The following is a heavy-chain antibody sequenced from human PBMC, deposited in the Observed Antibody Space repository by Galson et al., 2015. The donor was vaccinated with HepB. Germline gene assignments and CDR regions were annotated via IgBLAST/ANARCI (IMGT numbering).Heavy chain of an antibody. D-gene: IGHD3-9*01. J-gene: IGHJ4*02. Sequence: SXKVSCKASGYTFTSYAINWVRQAPGQGLEWMGRINTNTGNPAYAQGFTGRFVFSLDTSVSTTYLQISSLKAEDTAVYYCARHAPILTGYYGGLDYWGQGTLVTVSS. CDR1: GYTFTSYA. CDR3: ARHAPILTGYYGGLDY. CDR2: INTNTGNP. V-gene: IGHV7-4-1*02.